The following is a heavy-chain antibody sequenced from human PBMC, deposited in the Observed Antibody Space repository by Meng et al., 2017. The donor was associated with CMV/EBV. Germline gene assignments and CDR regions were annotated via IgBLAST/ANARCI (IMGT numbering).Heavy chain of an antibody. CDR3: ARDGREYYYGSGSYYNVARLLPDI. D-gene: IGHD3-10*01. Sequence: GESLKISCAASGFTFSSYSMNWVRQAPGKGLEWVSYISSSSSTIYYADSVKGRFTISGDNAKNSLYLQMNSLRAEDTAVYYCARDGREYYYGSGSYYNVARLLPDIWGQGTMVTVSS. J-gene: IGHJ3*02. V-gene: IGHV3-48*04. CDR2: ISSSSSTI. CDR1: GFTFSSYS.